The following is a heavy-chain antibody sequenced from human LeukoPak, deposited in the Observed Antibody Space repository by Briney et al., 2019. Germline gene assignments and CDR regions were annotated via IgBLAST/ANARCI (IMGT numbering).Heavy chain of an antibody. CDR1: GFTFDDYG. CDR2: IHWDGGRR. Sequence: GGSLRLSCAASGFTFDDYGMSWVRQAPGKVLEWVSGIHWDGGRRGYADSVKGRFTISRGNAKNSLYLQMNSLRAEDTALYYCARVGLYCTNGVCSPDFDYWGQGTLVTVSS. CDR3: ARVGLYCTNGVCSPDFDY. D-gene: IGHD2-8*01. V-gene: IGHV3-20*04. J-gene: IGHJ4*02.